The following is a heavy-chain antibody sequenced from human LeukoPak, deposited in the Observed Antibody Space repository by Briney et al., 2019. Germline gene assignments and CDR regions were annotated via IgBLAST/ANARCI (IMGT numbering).Heavy chain of an antibody. Sequence: KESGPTLVKPTQTLTLTCTFSGFSLSTSGVGVGWIRQPPGQALQYLAPIYWDDDKRYSPSLESRLTITKDTSKNQVVLTMTNMDPADTATYYCAHTLSPRIIFYWGQGTLVTVSS. V-gene: IGHV2-5*02. CDR2: IYWDDDK. J-gene: IGHJ4*02. D-gene: IGHD3/OR15-3a*01. CDR3: AHTLSPRIIFY. CDR1: GFSLSTSGVG.